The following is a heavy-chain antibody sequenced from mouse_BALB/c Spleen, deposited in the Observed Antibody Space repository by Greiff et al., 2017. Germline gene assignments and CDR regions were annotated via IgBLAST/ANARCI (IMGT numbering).Heavy chain of an antibody. V-gene: IGHV5-9-3*01. CDR2: ISSGGSYT. Sequence: EVKLMESGGGLVKPGGSLKLSCAASGFTFSSYAMSWVRQTPEKRLEWVATISSGGSYTYYPDSVKGRFTISRDNAKNTLYLQMSSLRSEDTAMYYCARRGNGNYEGAMDYWGQGTSVTVSS. CDR1: GFTFSSYA. CDR3: ARRGNGNYEGAMDY. D-gene: IGHD2-1*01. J-gene: IGHJ4*01.